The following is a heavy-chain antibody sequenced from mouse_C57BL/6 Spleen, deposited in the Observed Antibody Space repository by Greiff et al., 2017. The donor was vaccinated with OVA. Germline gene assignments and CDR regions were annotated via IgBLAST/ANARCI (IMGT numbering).Heavy chain of an antibody. CDR2: IYWDDDK. J-gene: IGHJ4*01. Sequence: QVQLKESGPGILQSSQTLSLTCSFSGFSLSTSGMGVSWIRQPSGKGLEWLAHIYWDDDKRYNPSLKSRLTISKDTSRNQVFLKITSVDTADTATYYCARNSNYPYYYAMDYWGQGTSVTVSS. CDR3: ARNSNYPYYYAMDY. D-gene: IGHD2-5*01. V-gene: IGHV8-12*01. CDR1: GFSLSTSGMG.